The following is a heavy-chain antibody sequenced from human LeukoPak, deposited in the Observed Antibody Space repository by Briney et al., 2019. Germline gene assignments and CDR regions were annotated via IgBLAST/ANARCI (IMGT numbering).Heavy chain of an antibody. CDR2: INHSGST. CDR1: SVSFSGYH. D-gene: IGHD5-12*01. J-gene: IGHJ4*02. V-gene: IGHV4-34*01. CDR3: ARVGATLD. Sequence: SETLSLTCAVYSVSFSGYHWSWIRQPPGKGLEWIGQINHSGSTNYNPSLKSRVTISVDTSKNQFSLRLSSVTAADTAVYYCARVGATLDWGQGTLVTVSS.